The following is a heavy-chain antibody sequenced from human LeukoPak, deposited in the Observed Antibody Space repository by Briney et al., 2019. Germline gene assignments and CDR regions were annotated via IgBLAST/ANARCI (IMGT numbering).Heavy chain of an antibody. CDR3: AQTLEVSTITVHY. CDR1: GGSFSSYY. CDR2: INHSGST. J-gene: IGHJ4*02. V-gene: IGHV4-34*01. D-gene: IGHD2-8*02. Sequence: SETLSLTCTFYGGSFSSYYWSWVRQPPWKGLEWIGEINHSGSTTYNPSLRSRVTISVDTSKKHFSLKLTSVTAADTAVYFCAQTLEVSTITVHYWGQGTLVTVSS.